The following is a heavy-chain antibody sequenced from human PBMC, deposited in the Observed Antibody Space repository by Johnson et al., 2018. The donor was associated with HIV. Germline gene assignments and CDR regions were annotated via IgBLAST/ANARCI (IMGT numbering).Heavy chain of an antibody. CDR3: ARAQLLADGAFNI. CDR1: GFTFSDYY. J-gene: IGHJ3*02. D-gene: IGHD4/OR15-4a*01. Sequence: QVQLVESGGGLVKPGGSLRLSCAASGFTFSDYYMSWIRQAPGKGLEWVSYISSSGSTIYYADSVKGRFTISRDNAKNTLYLQLNSLRVEDTAIYYCARAQLLADGAFNIWGQGTMVTVSS. V-gene: IGHV3-11*04. CDR2: ISSSGSTI.